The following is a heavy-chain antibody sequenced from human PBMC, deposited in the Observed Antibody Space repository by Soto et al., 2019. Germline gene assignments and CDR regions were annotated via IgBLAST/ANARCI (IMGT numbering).Heavy chain of an antibody. D-gene: IGHD2-2*02. Sequence: QVQLVQSGAEVKTPGSSLKVSCKVSGSRFSNYVISWVRQAPGHGLEWLGRIIPIFNSTKYAQNFQGRVTITADKYTSTASLELSSLRPADTAVYYCAREGRGKKAGYNGLVSLGYWGQGTLVTVSP. CDR3: AREGRGKKAGYNGLVSLGY. J-gene: IGHJ4*02. CDR2: IIPIFNST. V-gene: IGHV1-69*06. CDR1: GSRFSNYV.